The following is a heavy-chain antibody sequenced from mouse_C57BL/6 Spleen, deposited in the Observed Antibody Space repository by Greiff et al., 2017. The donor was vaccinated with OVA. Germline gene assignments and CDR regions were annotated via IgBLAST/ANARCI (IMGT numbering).Heavy chain of an antibody. CDR3: ARDGTGYFDY. D-gene: IGHD4-1*01. CDR2: ISYDGSN. CDR1: GYSITSGYY. V-gene: IGHV3-6*01. Sequence: EVQLQQSGPGLVKPSQSLSLTCSVTGYSITSGYYWNWIRQFPGNKLEWMGYISYDGSNNYNPSLKNRISITRDTSKNQFFLKLNSVTTEDTATYYCARDGTGYFDYWGQGTTLTVSS. J-gene: IGHJ2*01.